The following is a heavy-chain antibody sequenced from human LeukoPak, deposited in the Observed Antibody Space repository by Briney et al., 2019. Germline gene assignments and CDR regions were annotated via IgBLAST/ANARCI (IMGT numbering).Heavy chain of an antibody. D-gene: IGHD6-13*01. V-gene: IGHV3-11*01. J-gene: IGHJ4*02. CDR3: ARDRHGYFDY. CDR1: GLTFSDHY. CDR2: ISHNGETK. Sequence: GGSLRLSCAASGLTFSDHYMIWLRQAPGKGLEAISYISHNGETKYYADSVKGRLPISRDNAKSSLYLQMNSLRVEDTAVYYCARDRHGYFDYWGQGTLVTVSS.